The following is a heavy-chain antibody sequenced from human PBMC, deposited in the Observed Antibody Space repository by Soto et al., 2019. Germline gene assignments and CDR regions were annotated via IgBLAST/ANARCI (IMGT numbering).Heavy chain of an antibody. J-gene: IGHJ4*02. CDR1: GYTFISCG. D-gene: IGHD3-10*01. Sequence: GASVKVSCKTSGYTFISCGISWVRQAPGQGPEWMGWISTYNGKTNYAQRLQGRVTMTTDTSTSTVYMELRSLRSDDTAVYYCVRDLDGSGSYYTDYWGQGTLVTVSS. V-gene: IGHV1-18*01. CDR2: ISTYNGKT. CDR3: VRDLDGSGSYYTDY.